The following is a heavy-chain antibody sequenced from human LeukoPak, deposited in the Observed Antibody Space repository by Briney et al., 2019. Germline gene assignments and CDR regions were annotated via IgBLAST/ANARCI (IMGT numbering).Heavy chain of an antibody. V-gene: IGHV3-33*06. CDR3: AKDAQRGFDYSNSLEY. Sequence: GVPLSLSCVASGFTFSLFGFLWVRQAPGKGREGVAVIWSDGTNKYYGDSVKRRFIIYRDDSHNTVYLQMNSLRVEDTAVYYCAKDAQRGFDYSNSLEYWGQGSLVTVSS. J-gene: IGHJ1*01. D-gene: IGHD4-11*01. CDR2: IWSDGTNK. CDR1: GFTFSLFG.